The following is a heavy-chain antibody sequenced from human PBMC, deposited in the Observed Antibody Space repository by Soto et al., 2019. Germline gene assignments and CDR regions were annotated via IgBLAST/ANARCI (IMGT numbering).Heavy chain of an antibody. CDR2: IDYSGST. D-gene: IGHD3-22*01. Sequence: QVQLQESGPGLVKPSQTLSLTCTVSGGSIASGGYYWSWIRQHPGKGLEWVGNIDYSGSTYYNPSLTMRITISIDTSKNGFSLRLISGTAADTAVYYCASVQKRFFYDTSGYYDDQYDGMDVWGQGNTVTVSS. CDR3: ASVQKRFFYDTSGYYDDQYDGMDV. CDR1: GGSIASGGYY. J-gene: IGHJ6*02. V-gene: IGHV4-31*03.